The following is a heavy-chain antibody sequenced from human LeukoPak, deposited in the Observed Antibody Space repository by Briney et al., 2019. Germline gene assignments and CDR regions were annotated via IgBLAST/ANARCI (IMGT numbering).Heavy chain of an antibody. D-gene: IGHD1-26*01. Sequence: PGGSLRLSCAASGFTFSSYSMCWVRQAPGKGLEWVSSIRSSSSYIYHADSVKGRFTISRDNAKNSLYLQMNSLRAEDTAVYYCARSRLVGATKFDPWGQGTLVTVSS. CDR3: ARSRLVGATKFDP. CDR2: IRSSSSYI. J-gene: IGHJ5*02. V-gene: IGHV3-21*01. CDR1: GFTFSSYS.